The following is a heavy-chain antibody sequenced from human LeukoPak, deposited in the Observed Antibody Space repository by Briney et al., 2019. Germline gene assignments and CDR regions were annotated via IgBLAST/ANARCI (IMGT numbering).Heavy chain of an antibody. D-gene: IGHD6-25*01. CDR2: ISWNSGSI. V-gene: IGHV3-9*01. CDR3: SGKAY. J-gene: IGHJ4*02. Sequence: PGGSLRLSCAASGFTFDDYAMHWVRQAPGKGLEWVSGISWNSGSIGYADSVKGRFTISRDNAKNSLYLQMNSLRAEDTALYYCSGKAYWGQGTLVTVSS. CDR1: GFTFDDYA.